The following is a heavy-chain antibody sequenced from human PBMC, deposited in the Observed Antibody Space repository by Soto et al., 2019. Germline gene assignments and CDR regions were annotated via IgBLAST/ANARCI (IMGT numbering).Heavy chain of an antibody. CDR3: VRVVAIPGYPDN. D-gene: IGHD5-12*01. CDR2: IVPIVDTS. V-gene: IGHV1-69*01. J-gene: IGHJ4*02. Sequence: SVAEVRQPASSVKVSCKPSGGTFSSYAISWVRQAPGQGLEWMGGIVPIVDTSTYAQKFQGRVTITADESTSTAYMELSSLRSDDTAIYYCVRVVAIPGYPDNWGQGTLVTVSS. CDR1: GGTFSSYA.